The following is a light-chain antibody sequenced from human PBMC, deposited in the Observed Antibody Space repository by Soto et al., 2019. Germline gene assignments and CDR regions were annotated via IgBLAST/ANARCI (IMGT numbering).Light chain of an antibody. CDR2: TTS. CDR3: QRPYNTPRT. J-gene: IGKJ1*01. CDR1: QAISDY. Sequence: DIQMTEAPSSLCASVGDRVTITCRTSQAISDYLNWYQQKPGKAPTLLIYTTSNLQSGVPSRFSGSGSATHFNLTISSLQPEYIATYNCQRPYNTPRTFGQGTKVDIK. V-gene: IGKV1-39*01.